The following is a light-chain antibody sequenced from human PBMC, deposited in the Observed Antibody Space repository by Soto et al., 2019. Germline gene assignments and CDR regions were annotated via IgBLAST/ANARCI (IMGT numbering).Light chain of an antibody. CDR2: GAS. CDR1: QGINTF. V-gene: IGKV1-27*01. CDR3: QKYDSAPYT. Sequence: DIQMTQSPSSLSASVGDRVTITCRASQGINTFLAWYQQKAGKVPNLLIYGASNLQSGVPSRFSGSGSGTDFTLTISSLQPEDVAIYYCQKYDSAPYTFGQGTKLEIK. J-gene: IGKJ2*01.